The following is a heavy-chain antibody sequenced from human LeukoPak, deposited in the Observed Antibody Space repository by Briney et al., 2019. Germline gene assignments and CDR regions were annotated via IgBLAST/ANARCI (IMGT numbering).Heavy chain of an antibody. CDR2: IRSKAYGGTT. J-gene: IGHJ6*03. CDR3: TRDKASYCSSTSCYTDYYYYYMDV. D-gene: IGHD2-2*02. Sequence: GGSLRLSCTASGFTFGDYAMSWVRQAPGKGLEWVGFIRSKAYGGTTEYAASVKGRFTISRDDSKSIAYLQMHSLKTEDTAVYYCTRDKASYCSSTSCYTDYYYYYMDVWGKGTTVTVSS. V-gene: IGHV3-49*04. CDR1: GFTFGDYA.